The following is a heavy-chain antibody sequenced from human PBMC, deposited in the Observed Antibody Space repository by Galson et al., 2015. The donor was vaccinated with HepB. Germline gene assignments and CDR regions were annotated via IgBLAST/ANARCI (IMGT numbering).Heavy chain of an antibody. J-gene: IGHJ4*02. Sequence: SLRLSCAASGFTFDDYGMSWVRQAPGKGLEWVSGINWNGGSTGYADSVKGRFTISRDNAKNSLYLQMNSLRAEDTALYHCARDGVAGTYYFDYWGQGTLVTVSS. V-gene: IGHV3-20*01. CDR3: ARDGVAGTYYFDY. D-gene: IGHD6-19*01. CDR2: INWNGGST. CDR1: GFTFDDYG.